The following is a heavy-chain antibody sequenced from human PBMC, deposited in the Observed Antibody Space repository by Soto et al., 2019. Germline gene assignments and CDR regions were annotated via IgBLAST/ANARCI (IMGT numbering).Heavy chain of an antibody. CDR2: IWHDGGRQ. Sequence: QVHLVESGGGVVQPGGSLRLSCVASGFSYGGYGMHWVRQAPGKGLEWVAVIWHDGGRQYYADSVKGRFTVSRDNAKNTLYLQMNSLMAEDTAVYYCARDLTSGYTDSWGQGTLVIVSS. V-gene: IGHV3-33*01. J-gene: IGHJ5*01. CDR3: ARDLTSGYTDS. CDR1: GFSYGGYG. D-gene: IGHD5-12*01.